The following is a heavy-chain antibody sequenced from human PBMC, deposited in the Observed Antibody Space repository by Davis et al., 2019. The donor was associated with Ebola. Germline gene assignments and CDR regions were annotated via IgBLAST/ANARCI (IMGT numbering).Heavy chain of an antibody. CDR2: ISGSGGST. Sequence: PGGSLRLSCAASGFTFSNNAMSWVRQAPGKGLEWVSGISGSGGSTYYADSVKGRFTISRDNSKKTLYLQMNSLRAEDTAVYYCAKSGLSFGVVKYHYGMDVWGKGTTVTVSS. D-gene: IGHD3-3*01. J-gene: IGHJ6*04. V-gene: IGHV3-23*01. CDR1: GFTFSNNA. CDR3: AKSGLSFGVVKYHYGMDV.